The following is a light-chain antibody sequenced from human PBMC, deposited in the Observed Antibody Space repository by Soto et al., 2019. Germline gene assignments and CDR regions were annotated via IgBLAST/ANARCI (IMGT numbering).Light chain of an antibody. V-gene: IGKV3-15*01. Sequence: EIVMTQSPATLSVSPGERATLSCRASQSVSSNLAWYQQKPGQAPRLLIYGVSTRATGIPARFSGSGSGTEFTLNTSRPQSEDFAVYSCQQYNNWPPRTSGQGTKVDIK. J-gene: IGKJ1*01. CDR3: QQYNNWPPRT. CDR1: QSVSSN. CDR2: GVS.